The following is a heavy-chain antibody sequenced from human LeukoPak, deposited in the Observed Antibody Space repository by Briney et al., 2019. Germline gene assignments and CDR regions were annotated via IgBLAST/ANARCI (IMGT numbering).Heavy chain of an antibody. D-gene: IGHD3-10*01. CDR3: ARGYYGSGSYYNNWFDS. J-gene: IGHJ5*01. Sequence: ASVKVSCKASGYTFTGYYIHWVRQAPGQGLEWMGIINPSGGSTNYAQKLQGRVTMTRDTSTSTIYMELSSLRSEDTAVYYCARGYYGSGSYYNNWFDSWGQGTLVTVSS. V-gene: IGHV1-46*04. CDR1: GYTFTGYY. CDR2: INPSGGST.